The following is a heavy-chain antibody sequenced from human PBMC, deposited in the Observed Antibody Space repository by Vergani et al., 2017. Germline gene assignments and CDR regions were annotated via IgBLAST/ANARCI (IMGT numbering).Heavy chain of an antibody. J-gene: IGHJ2*01. CDR1: GYTFTGYY. D-gene: IGHD1-26*01. Sequence: QVQLVQSGAEVKKPGASVKVSCKASGYTFTGYYMHWVRQAPGQGLEWMGWINPNSGGTNYAQKFQGRVTMTEDTSTDTAFMELSSLRSEDTAVYYCATDKVGATTFWYFDLWGRGTLVTVSS. CDR3: ATDKVGATTFWYFDL. V-gene: IGHV1-2*02. CDR2: INPNSGGT.